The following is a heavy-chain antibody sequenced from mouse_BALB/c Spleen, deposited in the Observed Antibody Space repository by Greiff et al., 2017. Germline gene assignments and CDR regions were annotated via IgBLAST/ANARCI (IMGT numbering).Heavy chain of an antibody. CDR2: ISSGGSYT. D-gene: IGHD1-1*01. Sequence: EVMLVESGGDLVKPGGSLKLSCAASGFTFSSYGMSWVRQTPDKRLEWVAAISSGGSYTYYPDSVKGRFTISRDNAKNTLYLQMSSLKSEDTAMYYCARGNYYGTIYAMDYWGQGTSVTVSA. J-gene: IGHJ4*01. CDR1: GFTFSSYG. CDR3: ARGNYYGTIYAMDY. V-gene: IGHV5-6*01.